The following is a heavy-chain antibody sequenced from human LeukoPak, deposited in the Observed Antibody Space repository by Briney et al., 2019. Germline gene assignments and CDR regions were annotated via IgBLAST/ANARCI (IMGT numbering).Heavy chain of an antibody. CDR3: ARDVDFWRWGNKFNWFDP. D-gene: IGHD3-3*01. Sequence: GGSLRLSCAASGFTFSDYYMSWIRQAPGKGLEWISYIGSSGSDVYYADSVKGRFTISRDNAKNSLYLQMNSLRAEDTAMYYCARDVDFWRWGNKFNWFDPWGQGTLVTVSS. J-gene: IGHJ5*02. CDR1: GFTFSDYY. V-gene: IGHV3-11*01. CDR2: IGSSGSDV.